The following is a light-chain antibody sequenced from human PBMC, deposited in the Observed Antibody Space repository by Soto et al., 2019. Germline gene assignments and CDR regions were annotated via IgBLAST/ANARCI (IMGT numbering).Light chain of an antibody. CDR1: SSDVGGYNY. Sequence: QSALTHPASVSGSPGQSITISCTGTSSDVGGYNYVSWYQHHPGEAPKLMIYDVSNRPSGVSNRFSGSKSGNTASLTISGLQPEDEADYYCSSYTTSNTRQIVFGTGTKVTVL. J-gene: IGLJ1*01. CDR3: SSYTTSNTRQIV. V-gene: IGLV2-14*03. CDR2: DVS.